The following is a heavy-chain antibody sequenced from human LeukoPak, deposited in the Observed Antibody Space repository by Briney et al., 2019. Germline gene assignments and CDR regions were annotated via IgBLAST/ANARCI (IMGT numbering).Heavy chain of an antibody. Sequence: PSETLSLTCAVYGGSFSGYYWSWIRQPPGKGLEWIGEINHSGSTNYNPSLKSRVTISVDTSQNQFSLKLNSVTPADTAVFYCARGRRGFGYGMDVWGQGTTVTVSS. D-gene: IGHD3-10*01. CDR1: GGSFSGYY. J-gene: IGHJ6*02. CDR3: ARGRRGFGYGMDV. V-gene: IGHV4-34*01. CDR2: INHSGST.